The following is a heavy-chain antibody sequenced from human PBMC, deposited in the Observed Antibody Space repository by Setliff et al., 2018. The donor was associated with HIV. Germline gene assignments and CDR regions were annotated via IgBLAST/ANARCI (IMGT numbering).Heavy chain of an antibody. V-gene: IGHV4-59*11. D-gene: IGHD3-3*01. CDR3: ARLRGSYDFSNWFDP. CDR2: IYYSGST. CDR1: GGSIRSHY. Sequence: SETLSFTCTVSGGSIRSHYWSWIRQPPGRRLEWIGYIYYSGSTNYNPSLKSRVTISVDTAKNQFSLNLSSVTAADTAVYYCARLRGSYDFSNWFDPWGQGTQVTVSS. J-gene: IGHJ5*02.